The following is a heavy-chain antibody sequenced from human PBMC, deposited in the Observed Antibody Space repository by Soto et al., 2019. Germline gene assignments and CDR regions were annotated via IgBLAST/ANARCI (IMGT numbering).Heavy chain of an antibody. CDR1: GYTFTSYD. J-gene: IGHJ3*02. V-gene: IGHV1-8*01. D-gene: IGHD3-9*01. CDR2: MNPNSGNT. CDR3: ARAGWNEAAFDI. Sequence: GASVKVSCKASGYTFTSYDISWVRQATGQGLEWMGWMNPNSGNTGYAQKFQGRVTMTRNTSISTAYMELSSLRSEDTAVYYCARAGWNEAAFDIWGQGTMVTVSS.